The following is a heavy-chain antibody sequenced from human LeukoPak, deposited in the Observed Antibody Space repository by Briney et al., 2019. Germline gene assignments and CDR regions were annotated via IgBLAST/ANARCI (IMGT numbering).Heavy chain of an antibody. J-gene: IGHJ2*01. CDR3: ARGPRIAVADYWYFDL. D-gene: IGHD6-19*01. CDR2: IIPIFGTA. Sequence: SVKVSCKASGYTFTSYDINWVRQAPGQGLEWMGGIIPIFGTANYAQKFQGRVTITTDESTSTAYMELSSLRSEDTAVYYCARGPRIAVADYWYFDLWGRGTLVTVSS. V-gene: IGHV1-69*05. CDR1: GYTFTSYD.